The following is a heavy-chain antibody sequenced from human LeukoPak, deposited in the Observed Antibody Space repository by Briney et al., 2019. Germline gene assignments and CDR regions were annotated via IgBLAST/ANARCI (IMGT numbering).Heavy chain of an antibody. CDR2: ISGSGDST. CDR1: GITFSSYT. J-gene: IGHJ4*01. V-gene: IGHV3-23*01. CDR3: VSGGDYHVRLCTY. D-gene: IGHD4-17*01. Sequence: GGSLRLSCAVSGITFSSYTMSWVRQAPGKGLEWVSAISGSGDSTYYAGSVKGRFTISRDNSKNTLYLQMNSLTAVDTAIYYCVSGGDYHVRLCTYWGQGTLVTVSS.